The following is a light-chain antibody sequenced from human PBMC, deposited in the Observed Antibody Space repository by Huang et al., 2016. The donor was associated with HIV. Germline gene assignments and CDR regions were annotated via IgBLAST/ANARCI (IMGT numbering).Light chain of an antibody. CDR1: ESASSY. CDR3: QQRSNWPPRCP. J-gene: IGKJ3*01. CDR2: DAR. V-gene: IGKV3-11*01. Sequence: EMVLTQSPATLSLSPGDRATLSCRASESASSYLAWYQQKPGQAPRLLIYDARNRATGIPARFSGSASGTDFTLTISSLEPEDFAVYYCQQRSNWPPRCPFGPGTKVNIK.